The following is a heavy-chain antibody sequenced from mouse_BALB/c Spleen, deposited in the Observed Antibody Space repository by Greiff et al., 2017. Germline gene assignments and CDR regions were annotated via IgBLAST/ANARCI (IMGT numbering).Heavy chain of an antibody. CDR1: GFTFSSYA. J-gene: IGHJ4*01. V-gene: IGHV5-9-1*01. D-gene: IGHD2-1*01. Sequence: EVMLVESGGGLVKPGGSLKLSCAASGFTFSSYAMSWVRQTPEKRLEWVATISSGGSYTYYPDSVKGRFTISRDNAKNTLYLQMSSLRSEDTAMYYCARRDGNYGDYAMDYWGQGTSVTVSS. CDR3: ARRDGNYGDYAMDY. CDR2: ISSGGSYT.